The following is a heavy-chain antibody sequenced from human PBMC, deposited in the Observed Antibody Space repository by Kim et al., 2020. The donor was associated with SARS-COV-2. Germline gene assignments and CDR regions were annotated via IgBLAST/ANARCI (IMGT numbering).Heavy chain of an antibody. D-gene: IGHD1-1*01. Sequence: GGSLRLSCAASGFTFSNFWIHWVRQGPGTGLEYASGISGDGNENWDADSVKGRFTISRDNAKNTVYLQMNSLRAEDTAIYFCARDRRSTSADYYFDYWGQGILVTVSS. CDR2: ISGDGNEN. CDR1: GFTFSNFW. J-gene: IGHJ4*02. V-gene: IGHV3-74*01. CDR3: ARDRRSTSADYYFDY.